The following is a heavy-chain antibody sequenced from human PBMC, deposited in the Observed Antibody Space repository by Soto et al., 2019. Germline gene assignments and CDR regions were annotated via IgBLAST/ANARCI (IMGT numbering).Heavy chain of an antibody. D-gene: IGHD6-13*01. CDR1: GGTFSSYA. CDR3: ARVSVAAAFPTTALLDY. V-gene: IGHV1-69*01. J-gene: IGHJ4*02. Sequence: QVQLVQSGAEVKKPGSSVKVSCKASGGTFSSYAISWVRQAPGQGLEWMGGISPIFGTANFAQKFQGRVTITADESTSTAYMELSSLGSEDTAVYYCARVSVAAAFPTTALLDYWGQGTLVTVSS. CDR2: ISPIFGTA.